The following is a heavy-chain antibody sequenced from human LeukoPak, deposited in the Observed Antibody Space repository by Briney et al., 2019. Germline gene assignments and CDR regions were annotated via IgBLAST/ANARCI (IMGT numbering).Heavy chain of an antibody. D-gene: IGHD3-16*01. CDR2: ISGSGAAT. V-gene: IGHV3-23*01. CDR3: AKGTGVGAVSGTGAFDI. CDR1: GFTFSSYA. Sequence: GGSLRLSCAASGFTFSSYAMSWVRQAPGKGLEWVSSISGSGAATYYAESVKGRFTISRDNSKNTVYLQMNSLRDEDTALYYCAKGTGVGAVSGTGAFDIWGQGTMLTVSS. J-gene: IGHJ3*02.